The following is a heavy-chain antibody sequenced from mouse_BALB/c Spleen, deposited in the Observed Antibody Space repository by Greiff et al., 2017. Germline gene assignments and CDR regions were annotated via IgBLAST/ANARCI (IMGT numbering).Heavy chain of an antibody. Sequence: EVKLQESGPSLVKPSQTLSLTCSVTGDSITSGYWNWIRKFPGNKLEYMGYISYSGSTYYNPSLKSRISITRDTSKNQYYLQLNSVTTEDTATYYCARSNYDYEYYAMDYWGQGTSVTVSS. J-gene: IGHJ4*01. CDR3: ARSNYDYEYYAMDY. CDR1: GDSITSGY. CDR2: ISYSGST. V-gene: IGHV3-8*02. D-gene: IGHD2-4*01.